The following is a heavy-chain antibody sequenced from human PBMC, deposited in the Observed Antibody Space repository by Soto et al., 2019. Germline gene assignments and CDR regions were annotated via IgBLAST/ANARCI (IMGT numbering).Heavy chain of an antibody. Sequence: QVQLVQSGAEVKKPGASVKVSCKASGYTFTSYGISWVRQAPGQGLEWMGWISAHNGNTNYAQKLQGRVTMTTDTSTSTAYMELRSLRSDDTAVYYCARETDSSGYYSYYYYYGMDVWGQGTTVTVSS. J-gene: IGHJ6*02. CDR2: ISAHNGNT. CDR1: GYTFTSYG. CDR3: ARETDSSGYYSYYYYYGMDV. D-gene: IGHD3-22*01. V-gene: IGHV1-18*01.